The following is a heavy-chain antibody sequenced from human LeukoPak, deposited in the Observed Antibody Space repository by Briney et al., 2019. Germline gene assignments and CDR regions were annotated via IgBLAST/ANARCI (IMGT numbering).Heavy chain of an antibody. Sequence: PSETLSLTCTVSGGSISSYYWSWIRQPPGKGVEWIGYIYYSGSTNYNPSLKSRVTISVDTSKNQFSLKLSSVTAADTAVYYCARAAKWLPPDFDYWGQGTLVTVSS. J-gene: IGHJ4*02. CDR1: GGSISSYY. CDR3: ARAAKWLPPDFDY. CDR2: IYYSGST. D-gene: IGHD5-12*01. V-gene: IGHV4-59*01.